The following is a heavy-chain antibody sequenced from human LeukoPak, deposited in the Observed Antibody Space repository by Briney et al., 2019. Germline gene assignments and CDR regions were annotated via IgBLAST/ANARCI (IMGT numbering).Heavy chain of an antibody. CDR2: IRSKAYGGTT. CDR3: TRWSLLWFGELFDY. V-gene: IGHV3-49*04. D-gene: IGHD3-10*01. CDR1: GFTFGDYA. J-gene: IGHJ4*02. Sequence: GGSLRLSCTASGFTFGDYAMSWVRQAPGKGLEWVGFIRSKAYGGTTEYAASVKGRFTISRDDSKSIAYLQMNSLKTEDTAVYYCTRWSLLWFGELFDYRGQGTLVTVSS.